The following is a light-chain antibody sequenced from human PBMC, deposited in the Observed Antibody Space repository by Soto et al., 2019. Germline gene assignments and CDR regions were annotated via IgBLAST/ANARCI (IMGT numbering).Light chain of an antibody. J-gene: IGKJ1*01. CDR2: AAS. CDR1: QNIRNW. CDR3: QQYDSSPT. V-gene: IGKV1-5*01. Sequence: DIQMTQSPSTLSASVGDSVTITCRASQNIRNWLAWYQQKPGKAPKLLIYAASSLESGVPSRFSGSGSGTDFTLTINSLQPEDFAVYYCQQYDSSPTFGQGTKVDIK.